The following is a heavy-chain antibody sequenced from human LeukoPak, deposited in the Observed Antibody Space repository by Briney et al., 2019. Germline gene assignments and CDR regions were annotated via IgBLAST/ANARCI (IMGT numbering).Heavy chain of an antibody. J-gene: IGHJ4*02. CDR3: ANSSGIAAAGPIDY. V-gene: IGHV3-30-3*01. CDR1: GFTFSSYA. CDR2: ISYDGSNK. D-gene: IGHD6-13*01. Sequence: TGGSLRLSCAASGFTFSSYAMHWVRQAPGKGLEWVAVISYDGSNKYYADSVKGRFTISRDNSKNTLYLQMNSLRAEDTAVYYCANSSGIAAAGPIDYWGQGTLVTVSS.